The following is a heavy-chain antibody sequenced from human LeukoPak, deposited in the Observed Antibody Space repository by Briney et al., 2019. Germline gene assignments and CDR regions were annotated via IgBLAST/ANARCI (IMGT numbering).Heavy chain of an antibody. V-gene: IGHV3-23*01. CDR1: GFTFSSYA. J-gene: IGHJ3*02. Sequence: GGSLRLSCAASGFTFSSYAMSWVRQAPGKGLDWVSAISGSGGSTYYADSVKGRFTISRDNAKNSLYLQMNSLRAEDTAVYYCARPTTVTTIAADAFDIWGQGTMVTVSS. CDR2: ISGSGGST. D-gene: IGHD4-17*01. CDR3: ARPTTVTTIAADAFDI.